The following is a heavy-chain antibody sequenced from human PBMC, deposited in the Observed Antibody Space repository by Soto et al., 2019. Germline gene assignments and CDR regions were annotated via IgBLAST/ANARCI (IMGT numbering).Heavy chain of an antibody. Sequence: GGSLSLSCAASGFTFSSYAMSWVRQAPGKGLEWVSAISGSGGSTYYADSVKGRFTISRDNSKNTLYLQMNSLRAEDTAVYYCAKSTDCSGGSCYSGNDYWGQGTLVTVSS. V-gene: IGHV3-23*01. CDR3: AKSTDCSGGSCYSGNDY. D-gene: IGHD2-15*01. J-gene: IGHJ4*02. CDR1: GFTFSSYA. CDR2: ISGSGGST.